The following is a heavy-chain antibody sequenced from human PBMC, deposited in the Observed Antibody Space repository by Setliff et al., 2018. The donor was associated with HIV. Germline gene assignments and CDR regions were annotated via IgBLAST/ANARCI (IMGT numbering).Heavy chain of an antibody. CDR3: ARYGHGVGATALDAFDI. Sequence: SETLSLTCTVYGGFIKNSNYYWGWIRQPPGKGLEWIGNIHYSGSTYSNPSLESRVSISIETSKNQFSLKVSSVTAADTAVYYCARYGHGVGATALDAFDIWGQGTMVTVSS. J-gene: IGHJ3*02. D-gene: IGHD1-26*01. CDR1: GGFIKNSNYY. CDR2: IHYSGST. V-gene: IGHV4-39*07.